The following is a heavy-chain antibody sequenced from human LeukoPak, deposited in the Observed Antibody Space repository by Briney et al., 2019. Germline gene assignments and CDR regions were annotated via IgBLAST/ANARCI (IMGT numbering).Heavy chain of an antibody. CDR3: AREGRGWRFSDY. J-gene: IGHJ4*02. V-gene: IGHV3-48*03. D-gene: IGHD6-19*01. CDR1: GFTFSSYE. Sequence: GGSLRLSCAASGFTFSSYEMNWVRQAPGKGLEWVSYISSSGSTIYYADSVKGRFTISRDNAKNSLYLQMNSLRAEDTAVYYCAREGRGWRFSDYWGQGTLVTVSS. CDR2: ISSSGSTI.